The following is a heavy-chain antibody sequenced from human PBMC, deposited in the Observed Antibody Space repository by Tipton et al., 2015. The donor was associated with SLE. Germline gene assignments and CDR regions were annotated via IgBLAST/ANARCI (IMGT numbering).Heavy chain of an antibody. V-gene: IGHV4-61*08. CDR2: IYYSGST. J-gene: IGHJ6*02. D-gene: IGHD3-3*01. CDR1: GGSISSGGYS. CDR3: ARGSRGYYDFWSGPLYGMDV. Sequence: TLSLTCAVSGGSISSGGYSWSWIRQPPGKGLEWIGYIYYSGSTNYNPSLKSRVTISVDTSKNQFSLKVSSVTAADTAVYYCARGSRGYYDFWSGPLYGMDVWGQGTTVTVSS.